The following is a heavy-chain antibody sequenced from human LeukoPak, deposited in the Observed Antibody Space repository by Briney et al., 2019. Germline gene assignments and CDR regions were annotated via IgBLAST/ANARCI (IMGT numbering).Heavy chain of an antibody. D-gene: IGHD6-19*01. Sequence: PGGSLRLSCAASGFAFSNYNMNWVRQAPGKGLEWVSSITSSSSYIYYVDSVKGRFTISRDNAKNSLYLQMNSLRAEDTAVYYCARDPGSGWYGDDYWGQGTPATVSS. CDR2: ITSSSSYI. CDR3: ARDPGSGWYGDDY. CDR1: GFAFSNYN. J-gene: IGHJ4*02. V-gene: IGHV3-21*01.